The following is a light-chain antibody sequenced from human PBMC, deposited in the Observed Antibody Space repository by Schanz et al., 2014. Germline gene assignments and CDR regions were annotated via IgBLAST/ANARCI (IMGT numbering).Light chain of an antibody. J-gene: IGLJ1*01. V-gene: IGLV2-14*02. CDR3: ISYTSSSTRV. CDR1: ATDIGGTYL. Sequence: QSALTQPASVSASPGQSITISCTGTATDIGGTYLVSWYQQNPGEAPKLLILGDNHRPSGVSNRFSGSKSGNTASLTISGLQAEDEADYYCISYTSSSTRVFGTGTKLTVL. CDR2: GDN.